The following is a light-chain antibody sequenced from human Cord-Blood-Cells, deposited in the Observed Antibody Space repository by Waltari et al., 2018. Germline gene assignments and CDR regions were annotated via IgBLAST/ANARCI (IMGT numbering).Light chain of an antibody. CDR2: DAS. J-gene: IGKJ4*01. Sequence: EIVLTQSPATLSLSPGERATLSCRASQSVSSYLAWYQQKHGQAPRLLIYDASNRATGIPARFSGSGSGTDFTLTISSLGPEEFAVYYCQQRSNWPLTFGGGTKVEIK. V-gene: IGKV3-11*01. CDR3: QQRSNWPLT. CDR1: QSVSSY.